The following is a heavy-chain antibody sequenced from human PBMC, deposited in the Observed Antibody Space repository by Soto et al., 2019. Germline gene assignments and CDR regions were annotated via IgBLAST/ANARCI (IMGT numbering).Heavy chain of an antibody. CDR3: AREEYCSGGSCFFPDF. Sequence: GGSLRLSCAASGFTFSTYWMSWVRQAPGKGLEWVANIKQDGSEKYYVDSVKGRFTISRDNAKNSLYLQMNSLRAEDTAVYYCAREEYCSGGSCFFPDFWGQGTLVTVSS. CDR2: IKQDGSEK. V-gene: IGHV3-7*01. CDR1: GFTFSTYW. J-gene: IGHJ4*02. D-gene: IGHD2-15*01.